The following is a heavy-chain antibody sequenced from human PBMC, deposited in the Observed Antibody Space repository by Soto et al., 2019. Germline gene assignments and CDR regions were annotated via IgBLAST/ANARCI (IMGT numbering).Heavy chain of an antibody. CDR1: GFTFSSYS. CDR3: AREGPRGVYY. CDR2: ISSSSSYI. J-gene: IGHJ4*02. D-gene: IGHD1-20*01. Sequence: EVQLVESGGGLVKPGGSLRLSRAASGFTFSSYSMNWVRQAPGKGLEWVSSISSSSSYIYYADSVKGRFTISRDNAKNSLYLQMNSLRAEDTAVYYCAREGPRGVYYWGQGTLVTVSS. V-gene: IGHV3-21*01.